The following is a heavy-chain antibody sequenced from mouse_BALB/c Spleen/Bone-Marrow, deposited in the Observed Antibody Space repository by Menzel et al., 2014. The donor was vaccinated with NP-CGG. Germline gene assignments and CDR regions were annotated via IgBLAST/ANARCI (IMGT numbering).Heavy chain of an antibody. CDR3: ARRNRDYYAMDY. J-gene: IGHJ4*01. Sequence: VQLQQSGVELVRPGTSVKVSCKASGHAFTNYLLEWVKQRPGQGLEWIGVINPGSGGTKYNEKFKGKATLTVDKSSSTAYMQLSSLTSDDSAVYFCARRNRDYYAMDYWGQGTSVTVSS. CDR1: GHAFTNYL. CDR2: INPGSGGT. V-gene: IGHV1-54*01.